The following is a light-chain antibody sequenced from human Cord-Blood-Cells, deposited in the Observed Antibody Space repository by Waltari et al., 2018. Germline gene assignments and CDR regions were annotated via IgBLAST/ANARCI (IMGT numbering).Light chain of an antibody. CDR3: NSRDSSGNHLV. V-gene: IGLV3-19*01. J-gene: IGLJ2*01. Sequence: SSELTQDPAVSVALGQTVRITCQGDSLRSYYASWYQQKPGQAPVLVIYGKNNRPSGIPDLFSGSISVNTASLTITGAQAEDESDYYFNSRDSSGNHLVFGGGTKLTVL. CDR1: SLRSYY. CDR2: GKN.